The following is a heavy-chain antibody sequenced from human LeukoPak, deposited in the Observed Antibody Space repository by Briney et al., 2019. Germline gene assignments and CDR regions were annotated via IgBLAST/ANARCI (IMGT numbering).Heavy chain of an antibody. J-gene: IGHJ5*02. CDR3: ARGPPSYSSSSYWFDP. V-gene: IGHV1-8*03. D-gene: IGHD6-13*01. Sequence: ASVTVSCTASGYTFTSYDINWVRQATGQGPEWMGWMNPNSGNTGYAQKFQGRVTITRNTSISTAYMELSRLRSADSAVYYCARGPPSYSSSSYWFDPWGQGTLVTVSS. CDR2: MNPNSGNT. CDR1: GYTFTSYD.